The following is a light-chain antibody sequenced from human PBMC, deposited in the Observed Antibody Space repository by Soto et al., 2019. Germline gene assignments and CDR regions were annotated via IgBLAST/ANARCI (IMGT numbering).Light chain of an antibody. V-gene: IGLV1-44*01. CDR3: AAWDDSLNGRV. CDR2: YDN. Sequence: QSALTQPPSASGTPGQRVTISCSGSRSNIGSQVVSWFQHFPGTAPKLLIYYDNLRPSGVPDRISGSKSGTSASLAISGLQSDDEADYYCAAWDDSLNGRVFGTGTKLTVL. J-gene: IGLJ1*01. CDR1: RSNIGSQV.